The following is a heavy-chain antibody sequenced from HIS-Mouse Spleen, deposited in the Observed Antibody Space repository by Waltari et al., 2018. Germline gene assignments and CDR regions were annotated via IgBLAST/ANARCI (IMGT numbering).Heavy chain of an antibody. CDR3: AREIPYSSSWYDWYFDL. V-gene: IGHV4-39*07. D-gene: IGHD6-13*01. Sequence: QLQLQESGPGLVKPSETLSLTCTVSGGSISSRSYYWGWTRPPPGKGREWIGSIYYSGSTYYNPSLKSRVTISVDTSKNQFSLKLSSVTAADTAVYYCAREIPYSSSWYDWYFDLWGRGTLVTVSS. CDR1: GGSISSRSYY. CDR2: IYYSGST. J-gene: IGHJ2*01.